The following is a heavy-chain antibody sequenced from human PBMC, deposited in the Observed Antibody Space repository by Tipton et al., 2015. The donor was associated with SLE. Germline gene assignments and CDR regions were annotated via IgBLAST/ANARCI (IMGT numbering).Heavy chain of an antibody. CDR3: ARIRVTTYYGMDV. J-gene: IGHJ6*02. V-gene: IGHV3-7*01. CDR2: IKFDSSEK. CDR1: GFTFSNYW. D-gene: IGHD2-21*02. Sequence: SLRLSCAASGFTFSNYWMSWVRQAPGKGLEWVANIKFDSSEKYYVDAGKGRFTIYRDNAKNSLYLQMNSLRVEDTAVYYCARIRVTTYYGMDVWGQGTPVTVSS.